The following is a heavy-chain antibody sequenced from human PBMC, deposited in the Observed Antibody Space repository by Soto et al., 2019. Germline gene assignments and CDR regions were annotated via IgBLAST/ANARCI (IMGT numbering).Heavy chain of an antibody. CDR1: GGSISSGGYH. Sequence: SETLSLTCTVSGGSISSGGYHWSWIRQHPGKGLEWIGYIYYSGSTYYNPSLKSRVTISVDTSKNQFSLKLSSVTAADTAVYYCARAFRYCSGGSCKTPAEYFQHWGQGTLVTVSS. D-gene: IGHD2-15*01. J-gene: IGHJ1*01. CDR2: IYYSGST. CDR3: ARAFRYCSGGSCKTPAEYFQH. V-gene: IGHV4-31*03.